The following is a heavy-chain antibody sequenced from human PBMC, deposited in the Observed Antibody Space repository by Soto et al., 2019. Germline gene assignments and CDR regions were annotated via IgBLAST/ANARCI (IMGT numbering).Heavy chain of an antibody. D-gene: IGHD6-13*01. J-gene: IGHJ4*02. Sequence: SETLSLTCTVSGGSISNYYWTWIRQPPGKGLEWIGYIYYSGSTNYNPSLKSRVTISVDTSKNQFSLKLSSVTAADTAVYYCARRNSSSLFDYWGQGTLVTVSS. CDR1: GGSISNYY. CDR3: ARRNSSSLFDY. V-gene: IGHV4-59*01. CDR2: IYYSGST.